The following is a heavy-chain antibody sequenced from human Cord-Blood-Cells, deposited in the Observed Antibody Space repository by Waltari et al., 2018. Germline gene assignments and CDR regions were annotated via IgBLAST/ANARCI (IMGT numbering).Heavy chain of an antibody. Sequence: EVQLVQSGAEVKKPGESLKISCKGSGYSFTSYWIGWVRQMPGKGLEWMGIIYPRDSDTRYSPSFQGQVTISADKFISTAYLKWSSLKASDTAMYYCATASGIAAAGVEFDYWGQGTLVTVSS. J-gene: IGHJ4*02. D-gene: IGHD6-13*01. CDR3: ATASGIAAAGVEFDY. CDR2: IYPRDSDT. V-gene: IGHV5-51*01. CDR1: GYSFTSYW.